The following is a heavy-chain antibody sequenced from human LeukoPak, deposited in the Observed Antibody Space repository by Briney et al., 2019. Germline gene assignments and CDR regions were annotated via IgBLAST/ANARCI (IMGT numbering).Heavy chain of an antibody. J-gene: IGHJ4*02. CDR3: AKARVVVAATISFAY. CDR2: ISGSGGRT. CDR1: EITFNSYA. D-gene: IGHD2-15*01. V-gene: IGHV3-23*01. Sequence: GGSLRLSCATSEITFNSYAKSWVRQAPGKGLEWVSAISGSGGRTYYADSVKGRFTISRDNSKNTLYLQMNSLRAEDTAVYYCAKARVVVAATISFAYWGQGTLSPSPQ.